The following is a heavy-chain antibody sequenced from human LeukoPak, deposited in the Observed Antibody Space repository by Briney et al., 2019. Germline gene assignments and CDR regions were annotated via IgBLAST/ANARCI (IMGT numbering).Heavy chain of an antibody. Sequence: GASVKVSCKVSGYTLTELSMHWVRQAPGKGLEWMGGFDPDDGETIYAQKFQGRVTMTEDTSTDTAYMELSSLRSEDTAVYYCATNLGVLRYFDWLSPGYYGMDVWGKGTTVTVSS. CDR2: FDPDDGET. CDR1: GYTLTELS. CDR3: ATNLGVLRYFDWLSPGYYGMDV. J-gene: IGHJ6*04. D-gene: IGHD3-9*01. V-gene: IGHV1-24*01.